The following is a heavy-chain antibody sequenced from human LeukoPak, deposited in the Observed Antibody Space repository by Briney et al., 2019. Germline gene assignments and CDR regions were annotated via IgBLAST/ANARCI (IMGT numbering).Heavy chain of an antibody. CDR3: ARASRRWDGGYWSFDY. J-gene: IGHJ4*02. V-gene: IGHV1-2*06. CDR1: GYTFTGYY. Sequence: ASVKVSCKASGYTFTGYYMHWVRQAPGQGLEWMGRINPNSGGANYAQKFQGRVTMTRDTSISTAYTELSGLRSDDTAVYYCARASRRWDGGYWSFDYWGQGTLVTVSS. D-gene: IGHD2-21*01. CDR2: INPNSGGA.